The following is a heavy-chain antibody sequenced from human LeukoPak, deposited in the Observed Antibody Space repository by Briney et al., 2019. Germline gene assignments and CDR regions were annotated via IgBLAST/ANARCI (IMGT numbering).Heavy chain of an antibody. D-gene: IGHD3-22*01. V-gene: IGHV4-59*12. CDR3: ARGDYYYDSSGYYASFDP. Sequence: SETLSLTCTVSGDSISTYYWSWIRQPPGKGLEWIGYIYYRVTSDYNPSLKSRVTMSVDTSKNQFSLKLSSVTAADTAVYYCARGDYYYDSSGYYASFDPWGQGTLVTVSS. CDR2: IYYRVTS. CDR1: GDSISTYY. J-gene: IGHJ5*02.